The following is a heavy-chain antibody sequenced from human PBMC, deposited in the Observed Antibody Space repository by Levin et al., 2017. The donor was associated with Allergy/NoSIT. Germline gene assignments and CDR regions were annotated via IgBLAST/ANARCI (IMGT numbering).Heavy chain of an antibody. CDR1: GFSLSTSAMC. Sequence: ASGPTLVKPTQTLTLTCTFSGFSLSTSAMCVSWIRQPPGKALEWLARIDWDDDKYYSTSLKTRLTISKDTSKNQVVLTMSNMDPVDAGTYYCARSSPGGYSYGHHFDYWGQGTLVTVSS. J-gene: IGHJ4*02. CDR3: ARSSPGGYSYGHHFDY. V-gene: IGHV2-70*11. CDR2: IDWDDDK. D-gene: IGHD5-18*01.